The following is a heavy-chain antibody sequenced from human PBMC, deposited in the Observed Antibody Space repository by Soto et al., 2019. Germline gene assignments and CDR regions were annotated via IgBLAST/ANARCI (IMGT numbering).Heavy chain of an antibody. J-gene: IGHJ6*02. V-gene: IGHV1-69*13. CDR1: GGTFSSYA. Sequence: SVKVSCKASGGTFSSYASSWVRQAPGQGLEWMGGIIPIFGTANYAQKFQGRVTITADESTSTAYMELSSLRSEDTAVYYCASLSITIFGVVIIPVKNGMDVWGQGTTVTVSS. D-gene: IGHD3-3*01. CDR3: ASLSITIFGVVIIPVKNGMDV. CDR2: IIPIFGTA.